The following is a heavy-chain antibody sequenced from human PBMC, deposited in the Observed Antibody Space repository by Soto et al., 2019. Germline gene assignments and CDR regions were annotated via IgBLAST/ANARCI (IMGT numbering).Heavy chain of an antibody. CDR3: GRGNTPPCRGGRCNDY. CDR2: IWSDGSKT. V-gene: IGHV3-33*01. J-gene: IGHJ4*02. CDR1: GFIFSNFG. Sequence: QVHLVESGGGVVQPGGSLRLSCAASGFIFSNFGMHWVRQAPGKGLEWVGVIWSDGSKTVHADSVKGRFTISRDESTNTAYLQMNSLRADDTAVYYCGRGNTPPCRGGRCNDYWGQGPLVIVSS. D-gene: IGHD2-15*01.